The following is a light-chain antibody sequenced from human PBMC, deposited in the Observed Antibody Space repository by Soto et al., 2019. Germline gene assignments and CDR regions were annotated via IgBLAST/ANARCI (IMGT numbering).Light chain of an antibody. CDR2: DAS. J-gene: IGKJ1*01. CDR3: QQYGSFPAT. Sequence: DIQMTQSPSTLSASVGDRVTITCRASQDINDWLAWYQQKPGNAPKFLIYDASTLQSGVPSRFSGSGSGTHFTLTVSSVQPEDSATYYCQQYGSFPATFGQGTKVDIK. CDR1: QDINDW. V-gene: IGKV1-5*01.